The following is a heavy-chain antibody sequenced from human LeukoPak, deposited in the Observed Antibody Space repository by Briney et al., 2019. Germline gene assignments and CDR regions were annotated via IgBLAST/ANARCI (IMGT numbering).Heavy chain of an antibody. D-gene: IGHD6-13*01. CDR2: ISSSSSYI. Sequence: GGSLRLSCAASGFTFSSYSMNWVRQAPGKGLEWVSSISSSSSYIYYADSVKGRFTISRDNSKNTLYLQMNSLRAEDTAVYYCARGGGAANYYYYYYMDVWGKGTTVTVSS. J-gene: IGHJ6*03. CDR1: GFTFSSYS. V-gene: IGHV3-21*01. CDR3: ARGGGAANYYYYYYMDV.